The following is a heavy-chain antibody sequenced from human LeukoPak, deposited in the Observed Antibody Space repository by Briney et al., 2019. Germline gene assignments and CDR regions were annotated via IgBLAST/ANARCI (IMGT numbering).Heavy chain of an antibody. J-gene: IGHJ5*01. CDR3: ARVKDFWSGYYDS. V-gene: IGHV4-61*02. D-gene: IGHD3-3*01. Sequence: SETLSLTCTVSGGSISSSSYYWTWIRQPAGKGLEWIGRIYTSGSTNYNPSLKSRVTISVDTSKNQFSLKLNSVTAADTAVYFCARVKDFWSGYYDSWGQGTLVTVSS. CDR1: GGSISSSSYY. CDR2: IYTSGST.